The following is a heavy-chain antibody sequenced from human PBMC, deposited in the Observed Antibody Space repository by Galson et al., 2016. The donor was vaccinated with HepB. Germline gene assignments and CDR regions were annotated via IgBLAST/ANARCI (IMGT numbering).Heavy chain of an antibody. CDR2: ISPDGTKK. V-gene: IGHV3-30-3*01. Sequence: LSCAASGFTFNTYIMQWVRQAPGKGLEWVAVISPDGTKKHDADSVKGRFTVSRDNSKNMLYLQMDSLRPEDTAVYYCARVGQDWGQGTMVVVSS. J-gene: IGHJ4*02. CDR1: GFTFNTYI. CDR3: ARVGQD.